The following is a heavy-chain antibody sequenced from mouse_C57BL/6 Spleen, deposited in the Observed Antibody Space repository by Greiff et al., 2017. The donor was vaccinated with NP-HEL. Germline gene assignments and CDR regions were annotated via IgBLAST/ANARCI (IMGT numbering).Heavy chain of an antibody. CDR1: GYTFTSYW. J-gene: IGHJ4*01. Sequence: QVQLQQPGAELVRPGSSVKLSCKASGYTFTSYWMDWVKQRPGQGLEWIGNIYPSDSETHYNQKFKDKATLTVDKSSSTAYMQLSSLTSEDSAVYYCARGGFPYAMDYWGQGTSVTVSS. V-gene: IGHV1-61*01. CDR3: ARGGFPYAMDY. CDR2: IYPSDSET.